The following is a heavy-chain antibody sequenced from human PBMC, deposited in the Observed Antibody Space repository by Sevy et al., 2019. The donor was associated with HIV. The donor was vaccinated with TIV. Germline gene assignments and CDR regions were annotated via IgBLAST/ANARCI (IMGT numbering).Heavy chain of an antibody. CDR1: GFTFSYAW. V-gene: IGHV3-15*01. Sequence: GGSLRLSCAASGFTFSYAWMTWVRQAPGKGLEWVGRIKRKTDGGTIDYAAPVKGRFTISRDDSKNTLYLQMNSLKSEDTAVYYCSTDPIIVLLVTDGMDVWGQWTTVTVSS. J-gene: IGHJ6*02. CDR2: IKRKTDGGTI. CDR3: STDPIIVLLVTDGMDV. D-gene: IGHD2-8*02.